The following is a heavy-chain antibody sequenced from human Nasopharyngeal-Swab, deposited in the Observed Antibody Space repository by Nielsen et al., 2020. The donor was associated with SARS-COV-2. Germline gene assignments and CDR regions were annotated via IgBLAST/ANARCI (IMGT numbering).Heavy chain of an antibody. CDR1: GFTFRNAC. D-gene: IGHD3-10*01. CDR3: TTVGITMFQEVITLNFDF. V-gene: IGHV3-15*01. Sequence: GESLKISCAASGFTFRNACMSWVRQAPGKGLEWVGRIKSKTDGGTTDYAAPVKGSFTISRDDSKNTLYLQMNSLKTEDTAVYYCTTVGITMFQEVITLNFDFWGQGTLVTVSS. CDR2: IKSKTDGGTT. J-gene: IGHJ4*02.